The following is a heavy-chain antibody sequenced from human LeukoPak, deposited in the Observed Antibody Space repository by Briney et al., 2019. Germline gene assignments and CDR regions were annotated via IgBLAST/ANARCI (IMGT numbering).Heavy chain of an antibody. CDR3: ARGPPGYCSGGSCHLRDY. D-gene: IGHD2-15*01. V-gene: IGHV1-46*01. CDR2: INPSGGST. CDR1: GYTFTSYY. Sequence: RASVKVSCKASGYTFTSYYMHWVRQAPGQGLEWMGIINPSGGSTSYAQKFQGRVTMTRDTSTSTVYMELSSLRSEDTAAYYCARGPPGYCSGGSCHLRDYWGQGTLVTVSS. J-gene: IGHJ4*02.